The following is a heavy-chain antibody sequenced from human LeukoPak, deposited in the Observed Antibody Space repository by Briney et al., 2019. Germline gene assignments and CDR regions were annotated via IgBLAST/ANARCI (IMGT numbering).Heavy chain of an antibody. D-gene: IGHD3-22*01. CDR1: GYTFTGYY. J-gene: IGHJ4*02. Sequence: ASVKVSCKASGYTFTGYYIHWVRQAPGQGLEWMGRINPNSGGTNYAQKLQGRVTMTRDTSISTAYMDLSSLRSDDTAVYYCGRGRLPTIGVVNPSYYFGYWGQGTLVTVSS. CDR2: INPNSGGT. V-gene: IGHV1-2*06. CDR3: GRGRLPTIGVVNPSYYFGY.